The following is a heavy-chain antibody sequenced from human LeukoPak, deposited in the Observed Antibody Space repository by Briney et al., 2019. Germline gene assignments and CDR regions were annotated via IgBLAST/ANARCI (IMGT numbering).Heavy chain of an antibody. CDR1: GFTFRTYA. D-gene: IGHD2-15*01. CDR3: AKGGSGASGARIDY. CDR2: ISASGGST. J-gene: IGHJ4*02. V-gene: IGHV3-23*01. Sequence: GGSLRLSCAASGFTFRTYATHWVRQAPGKGLEWVSAISASGGSTYYADSVKGRFTISRDNSKNTLYLQMNSLRPEDTAVYYCAKGGSGASGARIDYWGQGTLVTVFS.